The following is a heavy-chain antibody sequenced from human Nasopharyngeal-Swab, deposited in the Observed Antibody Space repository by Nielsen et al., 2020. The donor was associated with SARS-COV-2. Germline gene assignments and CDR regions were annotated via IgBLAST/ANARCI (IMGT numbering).Heavy chain of an antibody. J-gene: IGHJ4*02. V-gene: IGHV3-11*04. CDR2: ISSSGSTI. D-gene: IGHD2-15*01. Sequence: GESLKISCAASGFTFSDYYMSWIRQAPGKGLEWVSYISSSGSTIYYADSVKGRFTISRDNAKNSLYLQMNSLRAGDTAVYYCARGGDIVVVVAATDYWGQGTLVTVSS. CDR1: GFTFSDYY. CDR3: ARGGDIVVVVAATDY.